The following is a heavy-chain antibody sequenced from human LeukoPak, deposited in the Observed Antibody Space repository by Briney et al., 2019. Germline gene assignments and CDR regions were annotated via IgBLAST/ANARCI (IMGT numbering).Heavy chain of an antibody. CDR3: AALKGDWFDP. J-gene: IGHJ5*02. V-gene: IGHV4-61*02. Sequence: PSETLSLTCTVSGGSISSGSYYWSWIRQPAGKGLEWIGRIYTSGSTNYNPSLKSRVTTSVDTSKNQFSLKLSSVTAADTAVYYCAALKGDWFDPWGQGTLVTVSS. CDR1: GGSISSGSYY. CDR2: IYTSGST. D-gene: IGHD3-16*01.